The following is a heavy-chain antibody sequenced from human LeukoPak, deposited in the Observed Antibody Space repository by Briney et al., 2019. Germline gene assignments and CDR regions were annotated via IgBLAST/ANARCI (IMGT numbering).Heavy chain of an antibody. V-gene: IGHV1-69*05. D-gene: IGHD5-24*01. CDR3: ATGTATIFPESDY. Sequence: SVKVSCKASGGTFSSYAISWARQAPGQGLEWMGRIIPIFGTANYAQKFQGKVTITTDESTSTAYMELSSLRSEDTAVYYCATGTATIFPESDYWGQGTLVTVSS. CDR2: IIPIFGTA. CDR1: GGTFSSYA. J-gene: IGHJ4*02.